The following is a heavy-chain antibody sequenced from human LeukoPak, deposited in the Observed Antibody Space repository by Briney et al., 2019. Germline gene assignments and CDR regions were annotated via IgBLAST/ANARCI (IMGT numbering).Heavy chain of an antibody. J-gene: IGHJ4*02. CDR3: AKDIVGATIDY. CDR1: GFTFSSYA. CDR2: ISGSGGST. V-gene: IGHV3-23*01. Sequence: GGSLRLSCAASGFTFSSYAMSWVRQAPGKGRVWVSAISGSGGSTYYADPVKGRFTISRDNSKNTLYLQMNSLRAEDTAVYYCAKDIVGATIDYWGQGTLVTVSS. D-gene: IGHD1-26*01.